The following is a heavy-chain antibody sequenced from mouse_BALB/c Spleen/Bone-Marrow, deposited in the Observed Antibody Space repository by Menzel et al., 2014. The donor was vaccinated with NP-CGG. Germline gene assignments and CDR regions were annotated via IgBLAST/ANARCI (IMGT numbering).Heavy chain of an antibody. Sequence: EVKLVESGAELVKPGASVKLSCTAPGFNIKDTYMHWVKQRPEQGLEWIGRIDPANGNTKYDPKFQGKATITADTSSNTAYLQLSSLTSEDTAVYYCARWEYYAMDYWGQGTSVTVSS. V-gene: IGHV14-3*02. CDR2: IDPANGNT. CDR3: ARWEYYAMDY. D-gene: IGHD4-1*01. J-gene: IGHJ4*01. CDR1: GFNIKDTY.